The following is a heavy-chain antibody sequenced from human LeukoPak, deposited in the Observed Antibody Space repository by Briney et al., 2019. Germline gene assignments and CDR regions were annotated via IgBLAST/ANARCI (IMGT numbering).Heavy chain of an antibody. Sequence: PSETLSLTCSVSGGSIRNFYWSWIRQSPGKGLEWIGFVYYTGSTNYNPSLKSRVTISVDTSKNQFSLKLSSVTAADTAVYYCARGGYDSSGYFDYWGQGTLVTVTS. D-gene: IGHD3-22*01. J-gene: IGHJ4*02. CDR2: VYYTGST. CDR1: GGSIRNFY. CDR3: ARGGYDSSGYFDY. V-gene: IGHV4-59*08.